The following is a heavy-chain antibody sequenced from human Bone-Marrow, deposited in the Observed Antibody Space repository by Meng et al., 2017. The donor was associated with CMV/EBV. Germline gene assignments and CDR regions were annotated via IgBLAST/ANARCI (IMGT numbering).Heavy chain of an antibody. CDR1: GFTFSSYA. Sequence: GGSLRLSCAASGFTFSSYAMHWVRQAPGKGLEWVAVISYDGSNKYYADSVKGRFTISRDNSKNTLYLQMNSLRAEDTAVYYCAREGVGALGYWGQGTLVTFSS. CDR3: AREGVGALGY. D-gene: IGHD1-26*01. V-gene: IGHV3-30*04. CDR2: ISYDGSNK. J-gene: IGHJ4*02.